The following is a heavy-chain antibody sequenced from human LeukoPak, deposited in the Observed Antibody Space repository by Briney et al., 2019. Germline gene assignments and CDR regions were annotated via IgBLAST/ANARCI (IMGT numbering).Heavy chain of an antibody. V-gene: IGHV1-18*01. J-gene: IGHJ5*02. CDR3: ARDRGVYDSSGYCCENWFDP. CDR1: GYTFTSYG. Sequence: GASVKVSCKASGYTFTSYGISWVRQAPGQGLEWMGWISAYNGKINYAQKLQGRVTMTTDTSTSTVYMELRSLRSDDTAVYYCARDRGVYDSSGYCCENWFDPWGQGTLVTVSS. D-gene: IGHD3-22*01. CDR2: ISAYNGKI.